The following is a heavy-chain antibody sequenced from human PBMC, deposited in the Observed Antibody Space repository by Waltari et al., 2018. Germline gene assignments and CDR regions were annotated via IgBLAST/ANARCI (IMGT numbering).Heavy chain of an antibody. CDR1: GFNFGDYA. CDR2: IRSKTYGGAP. V-gene: IGHV3-49*04. CDR3: TRADGMTDLDY. J-gene: IGHJ4*02. Sequence: EVQLAESGGGLVQPGRSLRLSCTASGFNFGDYAMTWVRQVTGKGLEWVGFIRSKTYGGAPEYAASVKGRFTISRDDSKSVAYLQMNSLRTEDTALYYCTRADGMTDLDYWGQGALVTVSS.